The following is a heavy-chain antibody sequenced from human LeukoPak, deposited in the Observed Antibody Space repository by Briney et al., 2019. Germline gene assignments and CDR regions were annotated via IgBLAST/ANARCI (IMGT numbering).Heavy chain of an antibody. D-gene: IGHD5-24*01. J-gene: IGHJ5*02. CDR2: IYYSGST. V-gene: IGHV4-59*01. CDR1: GGSISSYY. Sequence: SETLSLTCTVSGGSISSYYWSWIRQPPGKGLEWIGYIYYSGSTNYNPSLKSRVTISVDTSKNRFSLKLSSVTAADTAVYYCARGRDGYNYNWFDPWGQGTLVTVSS. CDR3: ARGRDGYNYNWFDP.